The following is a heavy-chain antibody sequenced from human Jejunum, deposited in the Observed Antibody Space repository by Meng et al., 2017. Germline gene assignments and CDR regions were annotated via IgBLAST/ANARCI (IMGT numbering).Heavy chain of an antibody. D-gene: IGHD5-18*01. CDR1: GDPISSRSYY. CDR3: ARASYSYDSWFDP. Sequence: QLQLQESGPGLVKPSETLSLSCTVSGDPISSRSYYWVWIRQSPGKGLEWIGQIYYNGKSSYNPSLKSRVTMSVDTYRSQFSLNLNTVTAADTAVYYCARASYSYDSWFDPWGQGTLVTVSS. CDR2: IYYNGKS. J-gene: IGHJ5*02. V-gene: IGHV4-39*01.